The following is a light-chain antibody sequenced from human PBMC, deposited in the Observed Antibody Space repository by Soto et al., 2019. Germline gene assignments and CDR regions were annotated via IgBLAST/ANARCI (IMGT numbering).Light chain of an antibody. CDR2: KAS. Sequence: DIQMTQSPSTLSASVGDRVTITCRASQSISSWLAWNQQKPGKAPKLLIYKASSLESGVPSRFSGSGSGTEFTLTISSLQPDDFATYYCQQYNSYSKTFGQGTRWIS. J-gene: IGKJ1*01. CDR3: QQYNSYSKT. CDR1: QSISSW. V-gene: IGKV1-5*03.